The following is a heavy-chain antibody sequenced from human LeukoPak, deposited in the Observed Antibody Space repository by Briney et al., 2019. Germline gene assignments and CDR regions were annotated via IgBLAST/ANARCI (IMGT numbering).Heavy chain of an antibody. V-gene: IGHV4-39*01. CDR3: ARTYSSGWYPKR. D-gene: IGHD6-19*01. Sequence: SETLSLTCTVSGGSISSSSYEWAWIRQPPGKGLEWIGSIYYSGSTYYNPSLKSRVTISVDTSKTQFSLKLTSVTAADTAVYFCARTYSSGWYPKRWGQGTLVTVSS. CDR1: GGSISSSSYE. CDR2: IYYSGST. J-gene: IGHJ4*02.